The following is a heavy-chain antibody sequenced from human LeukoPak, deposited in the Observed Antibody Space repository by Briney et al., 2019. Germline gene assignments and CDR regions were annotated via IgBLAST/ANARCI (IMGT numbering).Heavy chain of an antibody. V-gene: IGHV4-30-4*01. Sequence: SQTLSLTCTVSGDSVSSGDYYWNWLRQTPGKGLEWIGYIYYNGGSHYNPSLKSRVIISVDTSHNQFSLRLSSVTAADTAVYYCARDYYGSGSFEPWGQGTLVTVSS. J-gene: IGHJ5*02. CDR3: ARDYYGSGSFEP. CDR2: IYYNGGS. D-gene: IGHD3-10*01. CDR1: GDSVSSGDYY.